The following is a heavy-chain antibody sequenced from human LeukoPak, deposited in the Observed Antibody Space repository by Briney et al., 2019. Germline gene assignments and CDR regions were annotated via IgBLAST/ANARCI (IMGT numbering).Heavy chain of an antibody. J-gene: IGHJ4*02. Sequence: SETLSLTCTVSGGSVSSGSFYWSWLRQPPGKGLEWIGYINYNGDTNYNPSLRSRVFISVDTSNNQFSLNLNSVTAADTAVYYCAREEMTTTVGYWGQGTLVTVSS. CDR1: GGSVSSGSFY. CDR2: INYNGDT. V-gene: IGHV4-61*01. CDR3: AREEMTTTVGY. D-gene: IGHD5-24*01.